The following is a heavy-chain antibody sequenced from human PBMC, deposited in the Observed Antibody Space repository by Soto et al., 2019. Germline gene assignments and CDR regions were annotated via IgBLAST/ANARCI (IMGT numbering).Heavy chain of an antibody. CDR3: ARDNGYGHFDS. D-gene: IGHD5-12*01. Sequence: SETLSLTCTVSGASISLGRSYWSCIRQHPGKGLEWIGYMFYSGSTYYHPSLKSRVNISADTSKNQFSLRLTSVTPADTAVYYCARDNGYGHFDSWGQVTRVTVSS. CDR1: GASISLGRSY. V-gene: IGHV4-31*03. J-gene: IGHJ4*02. CDR2: MFYSGST.